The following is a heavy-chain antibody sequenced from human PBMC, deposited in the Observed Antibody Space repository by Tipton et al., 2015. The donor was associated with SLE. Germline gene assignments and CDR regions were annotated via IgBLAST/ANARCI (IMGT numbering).Heavy chain of an antibody. J-gene: IGHJ6*03. D-gene: IGHD3-3*01. CDR1: GYTFTGYG. V-gene: IGHV1-18*01. CDR3: ARAGGVFGVVNKYYYYYMDV. CDR2: ISAYNGNT. Sequence: QLVQSGAEVKKPGASVKVSCKVSGYTFTGYGISWVRQAPGQGLEWMGWISAYNGNTNYAQKLQGRVTMTTDTSTSTAYMELRSLRSDDTAVYYCARAGGVFGVVNKYYYYYMDVWGKGTTVTVSS.